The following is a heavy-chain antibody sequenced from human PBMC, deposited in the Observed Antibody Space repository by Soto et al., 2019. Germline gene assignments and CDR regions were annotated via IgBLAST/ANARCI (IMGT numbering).Heavy chain of an antibody. Sequence: SEMLRVSGSFSDGYISVYCVSWIGKHQGKGLEWIGYIYYSGSTNYNPSLESRLIMSLDTSKNQFSLKVTSVTAEDTAVYYCSRGTYNLWQGSRSYSAYWVQRTPVPVS. CDR1: DGYISVYC. J-gene: IGHJ1*01. V-gene: IGHV4-59*08. CDR2: IYYSGST. CDR3: SRGTYNLWQGSRSYSAY. D-gene: IGHD1-20*01.